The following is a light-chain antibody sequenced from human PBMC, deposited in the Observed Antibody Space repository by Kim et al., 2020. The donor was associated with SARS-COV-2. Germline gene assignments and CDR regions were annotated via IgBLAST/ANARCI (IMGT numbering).Light chain of an antibody. V-gene: IGKV3-20*01. CDR2: GAS. CDR3: QQYGSSPPWT. Sequence: PGERATLSCRASQRVSRSYLAWYQQKPGQAPRLLIYGASSRATGIPDRFSGSGSGTDFTLTISRLEPEDFAVYYCQQYGSSPPWTFGQGTKVEIK. CDR1: QRVSRSY. J-gene: IGKJ1*01.